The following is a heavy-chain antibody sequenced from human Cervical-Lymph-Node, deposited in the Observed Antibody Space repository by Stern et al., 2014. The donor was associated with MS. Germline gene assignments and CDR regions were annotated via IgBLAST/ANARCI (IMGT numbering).Heavy chain of an antibody. CDR1: GFTFSSYA. V-gene: IGHV3-23*04. J-gene: IGHJ4*02. CDR3: ARHSSSWYRDRDHFDY. Sequence: VQLVESGGGLVQPGGSLRLSCAASGFTFSSYAMSWVRQAPGKGLEWVSAISGSGGSTYYADSVKGRFTISRDNSKNTMYLQMSRLKTEDTAVYYCARHSSSWYRDRDHFDYWGQGTLVTVSS. CDR2: ISGSGGST. D-gene: IGHD6-13*01.